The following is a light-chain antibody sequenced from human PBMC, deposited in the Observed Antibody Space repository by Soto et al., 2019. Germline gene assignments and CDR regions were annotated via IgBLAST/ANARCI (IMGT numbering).Light chain of an antibody. Sequence: QSALTQPPSASGTPGQRVTISCSGSSSNIAGNTVHWYQQLPGTAPHLLIYSDNQRPSGVPDRFSGSKSGTSASLAISGLQSEDEADYYCAAWDDSLNGPVFGGGTKLTVL. V-gene: IGLV1-44*01. J-gene: IGLJ3*02. CDR2: SDN. CDR3: AAWDDSLNGPV. CDR1: SSNIAGNT.